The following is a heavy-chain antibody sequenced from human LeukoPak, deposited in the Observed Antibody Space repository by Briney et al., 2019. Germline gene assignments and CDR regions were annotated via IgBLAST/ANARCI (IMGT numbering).Heavy chain of an antibody. Sequence: GGSLRLSCAASEFTISTNVFTWVRQAPGKGLEWVSIIGTTDGNTYYADSVKGRFIISRDNAKNIVYLQMNSLRVDDTAIYFCARDEPGFGELLAHWGQGTSVTVSS. CDR2: IGTTDGNT. D-gene: IGHD3-10*01. CDR1: EFTISTNV. CDR3: ARDEPGFGELLAH. V-gene: IGHV3-23*01. J-gene: IGHJ4*02.